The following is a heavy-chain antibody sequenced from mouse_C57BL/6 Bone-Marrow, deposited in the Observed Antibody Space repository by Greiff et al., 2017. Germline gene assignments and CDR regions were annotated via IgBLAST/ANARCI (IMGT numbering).Heavy chain of an antibody. CDR3: ARAEYDYDAWFAY. V-gene: IGHV1-61*01. CDR2: IYPSDSET. D-gene: IGHD2-4*01. Sequence: VQLQQPGAELVRPGSSVKLSCKASGYTFTSYWMDWVKQRPGQGLEWIGNIYPSDSETHYNQKFKDKATFTVDKSSSTAYMQLSSLTSEDSAVYYCARAEYDYDAWFAYWGQGTLVTVSA. J-gene: IGHJ3*01. CDR1: GYTFTSYW.